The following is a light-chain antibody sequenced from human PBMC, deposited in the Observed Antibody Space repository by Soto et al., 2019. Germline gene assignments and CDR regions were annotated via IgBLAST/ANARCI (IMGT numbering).Light chain of an antibody. V-gene: IGKV3-20*01. J-gene: IGKJ2*01. CDR1: QSVTSRY. CDR3: QQDNNSPEYT. Sequence: EIVLTQSPGTLSLSPGARATLSCKASQSVTSRYLAWYQQKPGQAPRLLIYGASSRATGIPDRFSGSGSGTDFTLTISRREPEDFAVYFCQQDNNSPEYTFGQGNKLEIK. CDR2: GAS.